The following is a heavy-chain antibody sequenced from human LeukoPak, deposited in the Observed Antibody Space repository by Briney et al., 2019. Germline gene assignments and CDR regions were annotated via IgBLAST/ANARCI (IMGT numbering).Heavy chain of an antibody. V-gene: IGHV1-2*04. CDR2: INPNSGGT. CDR1: GGTLSNYA. CDR3: ARGISSGWYSY. Sequence: ASVKVSCKTSGGTLSNYAISWVRQAPGQGLEWMGWINPNSGGTNYAQKFQGWVTMTRDTSISTAYMELSRLRSDGTAVYYCARGISSGWYSYWGQGILVTVSS. D-gene: IGHD6-19*01. J-gene: IGHJ4*02.